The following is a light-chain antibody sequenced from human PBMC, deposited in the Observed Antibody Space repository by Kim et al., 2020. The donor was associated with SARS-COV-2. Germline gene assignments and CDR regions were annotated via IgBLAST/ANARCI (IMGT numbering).Light chain of an antibody. V-gene: IGKV1-39*01. Sequence: DIQMTQSPSSLSASVGDRVTITCRASQSISTYLNWYQQKAGQAPKLLIYAASDLQSGVPSRFSASGSGTDFILTISSLQPEDFASYYCQQSYSSPWTFGQGTKVDIK. CDR3: QQSYSSPWT. CDR2: AAS. J-gene: IGKJ1*01. CDR1: QSISTY.